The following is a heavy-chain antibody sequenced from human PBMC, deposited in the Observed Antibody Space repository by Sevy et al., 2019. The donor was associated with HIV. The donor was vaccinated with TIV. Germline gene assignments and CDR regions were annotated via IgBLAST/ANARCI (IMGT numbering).Heavy chain of an antibody. Sequence: GGSLRLSCAASGFIVSTYTMTWVRQAPGKGLEWVSGISGSGGSPYYADSLKGRFTIFRDNSKNTVYLQMNSLRAEDTAVYYCAKGDRTFYGLDVWGQGTTVTVSS. J-gene: IGHJ6*02. D-gene: IGHD2-15*01. CDR3: AKGDRTFYGLDV. V-gene: IGHV3-23*01. CDR1: GFIVSTYT. CDR2: ISGSGGSP.